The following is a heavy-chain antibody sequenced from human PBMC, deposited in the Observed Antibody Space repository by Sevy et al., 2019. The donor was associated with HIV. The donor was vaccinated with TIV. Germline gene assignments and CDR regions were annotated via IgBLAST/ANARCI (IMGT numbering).Heavy chain of an antibody. CDR3: AREGCTKPHDY. Sequence: GVSLRLSCAASGFTFSKYSMSWVRQPPGKGLEWVSTLSFGCGEINYADSVKGRFTISRDNSKSSVYQQMNNLRPEDTAVYYCAREGCTKPHDYWGQGTLVTVSS. CDR2: LSFGCGEI. J-gene: IGHJ4*02. D-gene: IGHD2-8*01. V-gene: IGHV3-23*01. CDR1: GFTFSKYS.